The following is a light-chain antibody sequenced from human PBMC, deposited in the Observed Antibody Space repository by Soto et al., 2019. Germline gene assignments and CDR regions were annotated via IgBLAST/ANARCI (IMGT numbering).Light chain of an antibody. Sequence: QSVLTQPPSASGTPGQRVTISCSGSNSNIGSSYLYWYQQLPGTAPKLLIYRNNQRPSGVPDRFSGSKSGTSASLAISGLRSEDEADSYCAAWDDSLSGVVFGGGTKLTVL. CDR3: AAWDDSLSGVV. CDR2: RNN. J-gene: IGLJ2*01. CDR1: NSNIGSSY. V-gene: IGLV1-47*01.